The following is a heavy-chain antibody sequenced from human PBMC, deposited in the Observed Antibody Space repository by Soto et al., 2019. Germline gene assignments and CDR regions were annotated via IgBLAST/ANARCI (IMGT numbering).Heavy chain of an antibody. CDR1: GFTFSSYA. CDR3: VRQGIVGATTPLDY. D-gene: IGHD1-26*01. V-gene: IGHV3-30-3*01. Sequence: GGSLRLSCAASGFTFSSYAMFWVRQAPGKGLEWVALISYDGNNQYSADSVKGRFTISRDNSKNTLYLQMNSLRAEDTAVYYCVRQGIVGATTPLDYWGQGTLVPVSS. J-gene: IGHJ4*02. CDR2: ISYDGNNQ.